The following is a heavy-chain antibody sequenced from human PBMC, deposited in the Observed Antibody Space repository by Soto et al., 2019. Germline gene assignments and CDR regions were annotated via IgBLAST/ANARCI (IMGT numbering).Heavy chain of an antibody. D-gene: IGHD2-2*01. CDR3: AMSRGVVPAANNWCCR. V-gene: IGHV5-51*01. J-gene: IGHJ5*02. CDR1: GYSFTSYW. Sequence: PGESLKISCKGSGYSFTSYWIGWVPQMPGKGLEWMGIIYPGDSDTRYSPSFQGQVTISADKSISTAYLQWSSLKASDTAMYYGAMSRGVVPAANNWCCRCGQGTLVTVSS. CDR2: IYPGDSDT.